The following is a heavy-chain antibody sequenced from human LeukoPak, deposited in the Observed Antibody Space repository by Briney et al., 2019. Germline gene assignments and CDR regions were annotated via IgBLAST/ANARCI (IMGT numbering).Heavy chain of an antibody. CDR2: INSDGSWT. D-gene: IGHD5-24*01. CDR3: ARDRDGYPYDY. CDR1: GNYW. V-gene: IGHV3-74*01. J-gene: IGHJ4*02. Sequence: GGSLRLSCAASGNYWMHWVRQAPGKGLVWVSHINSDGSWTSYADSVKGRFTISKDNSKNTLYLQMNSLRAEDTAVYYCARDRDGYPYDYWGQGTLVTVSS.